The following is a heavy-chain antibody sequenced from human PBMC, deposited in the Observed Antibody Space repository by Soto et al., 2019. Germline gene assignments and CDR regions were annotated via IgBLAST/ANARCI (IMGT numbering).Heavy chain of an antibody. D-gene: IGHD6-6*01. J-gene: IGHJ4*02. CDR1: GFTFSSSA. Sequence: EVQLLESGGGLVQPGGSLRLSCATSGFTFSSSAMTWVRQAPGKGLEWVSSITDGGGLTYYADSVKGRCTISRDNSKNTLDLHMSNLRAEDTAVYYCVTVHSTSRSFDYWGQGTLVTVSS. V-gene: IGHV3-23*01. CDR2: ITDGGGLT. CDR3: VTVHSTSRSFDY.